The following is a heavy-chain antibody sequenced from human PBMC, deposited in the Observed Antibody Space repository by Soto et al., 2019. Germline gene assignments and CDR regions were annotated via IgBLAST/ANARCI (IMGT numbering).Heavy chain of an antibody. CDR3: AKEMIASTLADFFDY. CDR2: ISGSGGRT. V-gene: IGHV3-23*01. CDR1: GFTFSNYG. Sequence: EVQLLESGGGLIQPGGSLRLSCEASGFTFSNYGMTWVRLAPGKGLEWVSTISGSGGRTFYADPVKGRFTISRDNSKNTLYLQMNSLRAEDTAVDYCAKEMIASTLADFFDYWGQGNLVTVSS. D-gene: IGHD2-21*01. J-gene: IGHJ4*02.